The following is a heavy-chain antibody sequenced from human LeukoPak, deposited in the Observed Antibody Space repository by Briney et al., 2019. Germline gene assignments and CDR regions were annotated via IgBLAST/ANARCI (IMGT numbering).Heavy chain of an antibody. CDR1: GYTFTGYY. CDR2: INPNSGGT. Sequence: GASVKVSCKASGYTFTGYYMHWVRQAPGQGLEWMGRINPNSGGTNYAQKFQGRVTMTRDTSISTAYMELSRLRSDDTAVYYCARHHRSNGIVVVPAATTYYYYGMDVWGQGTTVTVSS. V-gene: IGHV1-2*06. D-gene: IGHD2-2*01. CDR3: ARHHRSNGIVVVPAATTYYYYGMDV. J-gene: IGHJ6*02.